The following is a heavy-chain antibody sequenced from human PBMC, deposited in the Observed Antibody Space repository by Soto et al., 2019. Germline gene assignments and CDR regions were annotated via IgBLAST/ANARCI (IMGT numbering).Heavy chain of an antibody. V-gene: IGHV3-30*18. CDR2: ISFDGTNK. CDR1: GFSFNIFG. D-gene: IGHD1-26*01. Sequence: QVQLVESGGGVVQPGKSLRLSCSASGFSFNIFGMHWVRQAPGKGPEWVAVISFDGTNKYYADSVKGRFTISRDNSENTLFLQMNTLRAEDTAVYYCAKDLGSYSYSDSWGQGTLVAVSS. J-gene: IGHJ4*02. CDR3: AKDLGSYSYSDS.